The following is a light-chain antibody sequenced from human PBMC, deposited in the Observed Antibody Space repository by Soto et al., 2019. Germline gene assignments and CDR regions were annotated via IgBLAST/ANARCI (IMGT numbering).Light chain of an antibody. CDR1: QTVSSN. CDR3: QQYGSSPLT. J-gene: IGKJ1*01. Sequence: EIVLIQSPATLSVSPGERATLSCRASQTVSSNLAWYQQKLGQAPRLLIYGASTRATGVPARFSGSGSGTEFTLTISRLEPEDFAVYYCQQYGSSPLTFGQGTKVDIK. CDR2: GAS. V-gene: IGKV3-20*01.